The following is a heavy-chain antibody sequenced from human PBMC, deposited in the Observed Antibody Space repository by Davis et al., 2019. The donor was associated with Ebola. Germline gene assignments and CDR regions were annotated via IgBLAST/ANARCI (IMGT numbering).Heavy chain of an antibody. D-gene: IGHD3-22*01. CDR2: ISAYNGNT. CDR3: AMYYYDSSGLYFDY. J-gene: IGHJ4*02. Sequence: AASVKVSCKASGYTFTSYGIGWVRQAPGQGLEWMGWISAYNGNTNYAQKLQGRVTMTTDTSTSTAYMELRSLRSDDTAVYYCAMYYYDSSGLYFDYWGQGTLVTVSS. CDR1: GYTFTSYG. V-gene: IGHV1-18*01.